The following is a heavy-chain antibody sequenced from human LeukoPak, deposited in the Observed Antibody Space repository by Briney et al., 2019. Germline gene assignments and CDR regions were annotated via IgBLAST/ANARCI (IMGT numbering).Heavy chain of an antibody. V-gene: IGHV4-34*01. D-gene: IGHD3-22*01. CDR2: VNHSGNS. J-gene: IGHJ2*01. Sequence: PSETLSLTCAVYGGSFSDYYWTWIRQSPGKGLEWIGEVNHSGNSNYNPSLKSRVTISVDTSKNQFSLKLSSVTAADTAVYYCARDSRGNYYDSSGYWGSKLWYFDLWGRGTLVTVSS. CDR1: GGSFSDYY. CDR3: ARDSRGNYYDSSGYWGSKLWYFDL.